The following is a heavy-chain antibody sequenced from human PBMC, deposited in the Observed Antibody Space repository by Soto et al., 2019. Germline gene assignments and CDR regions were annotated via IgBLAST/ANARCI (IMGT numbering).Heavy chain of an antibody. CDR1: GYTFTGYY. CDR2: INPNSGGT. V-gene: IGHV1-2*02. Sequence: ASVKVSCKASGYTFTGYYMHWVRQAPGQGLEWMGWINPNSGGTNCAQKFQGRVTMTRDTSISTAYMELSRLRSEDTAVYYCARAGIVVVPAAMENYGMDVWGQGTTVTVSS. CDR3: ARAGIVVVPAAMENYGMDV. J-gene: IGHJ6*02. D-gene: IGHD2-2*01.